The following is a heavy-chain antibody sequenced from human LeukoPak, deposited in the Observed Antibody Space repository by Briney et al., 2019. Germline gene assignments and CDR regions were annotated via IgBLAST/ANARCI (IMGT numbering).Heavy chain of an antibody. CDR3: TTDKEVYSYGH. CDR1: GFTFSDYF. V-gene: IGHV3-15*01. D-gene: IGHD5-18*01. Sequence: GGSLRLSCVASGFTFSDYFMSWIRQAPGKGLEWVGRIKSKTDGGTTDYATPVKGRFTISRDDSKNTLYLQMNSLKTEDTAVYYCTTDKEVYSYGHWGQGTLVTVSS. J-gene: IGHJ4*02. CDR2: IKSKTDGGTT.